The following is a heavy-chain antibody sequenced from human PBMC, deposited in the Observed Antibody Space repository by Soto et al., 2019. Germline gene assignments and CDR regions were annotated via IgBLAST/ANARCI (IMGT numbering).Heavy chain of an antibody. V-gene: IGHV3-23*01. D-gene: IGHD5-12*01. J-gene: IGHJ4*02. CDR3: AKVYSGYDYSLPDY. Sequence: GGSLRLSCAASGFTFSSYAMSWIRQAPGKGLEWVSAISGSGGSTYYAGSVKGRFTVCRDNSKNTLYLQMNSLRAEDTAVYYCAKVYSGYDYSLPDYWGQGTLVTVSS. CDR2: ISGSGGST. CDR1: GFTFSSYA.